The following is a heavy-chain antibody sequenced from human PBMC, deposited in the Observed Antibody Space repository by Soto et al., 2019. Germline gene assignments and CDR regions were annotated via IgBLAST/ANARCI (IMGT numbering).Heavy chain of an antibody. Sequence: SETLSLTCAVYGGSFSGYYWSWIRQPPGKGLEWIGEINHSGSTTYNPSLKSRVTISVDTSKNQFSLKLSSVTAADTAVYYCARGTTLKREFDYWGQGTLVTVSS. CDR1: GGSFSGYY. V-gene: IGHV4-34*01. D-gene: IGHD1-1*01. J-gene: IGHJ4*02. CDR2: INHSGST. CDR3: ARGTTLKREFDY.